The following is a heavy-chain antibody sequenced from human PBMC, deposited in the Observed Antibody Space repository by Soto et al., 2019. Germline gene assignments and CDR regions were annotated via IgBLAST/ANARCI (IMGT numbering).Heavy chain of an antibody. V-gene: IGHV1-69*02. CDR3: TTQFIVHSQNRGGEDV. CDR1: EGSFSSYT. J-gene: IGHJ6*04. D-gene: IGHD3-16*01. CDR2: IIPVLTIA. Sequence: QVQLVQSGPEVKKPGSSVKVSCTASEGSFSSYTFSWVRQTPGQGLEWMGRIIPVLTIANYAPKFQDRVTIAADKSTHTVYMALISLISDDTAVYYCTTQFIVHSQNRGGEDVWGEGTTVTVSS.